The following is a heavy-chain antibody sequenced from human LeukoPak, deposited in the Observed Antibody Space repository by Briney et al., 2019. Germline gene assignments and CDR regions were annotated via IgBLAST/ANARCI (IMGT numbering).Heavy chain of an antibody. J-gene: IGHJ6*03. Sequence: KHGESLKISCEGSGYSFASYWIGWVRQMPGKGLEWMGIIYPGDSDTRYSPSFQGQVTISADKSISTAYLQWSSLKASDTAMYYCARHFPSAYSGSYSGSYYYYYYMDVWGKGTTVTVSS. CDR3: ARHFPSAYSGSYSGSYYYYYYMDV. CDR1: GYSFASYW. V-gene: IGHV5-51*01. CDR2: IYPGDSDT. D-gene: IGHD1-26*01.